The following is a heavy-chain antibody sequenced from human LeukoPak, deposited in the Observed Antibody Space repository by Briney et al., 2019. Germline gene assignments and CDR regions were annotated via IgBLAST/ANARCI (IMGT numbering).Heavy chain of an antibody. Sequence: GGSLRLSCAASGFTFDGYGMRLVRQAPGKGLEWVSGINWNGGSTGYAYSVKGRFTISRDNAKNSLYLQMNSLRAEDTALYYCARGLEAGGYYYYMDVWGKGTTVTVSS. CDR2: INWNGGST. CDR1: GFTFDGYG. V-gene: IGHV3-20*04. D-gene: IGHD1-1*01. J-gene: IGHJ6*03. CDR3: ARGLEAGGYYYYMDV.